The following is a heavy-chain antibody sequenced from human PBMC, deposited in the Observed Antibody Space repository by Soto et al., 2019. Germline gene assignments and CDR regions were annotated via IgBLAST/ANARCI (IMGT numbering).Heavy chain of an antibody. V-gene: IGHV3-23*01. CDR1: GSISTTTP. J-gene: IGHJ4*02. Sequence: EVQLLESGGGLVQPGGSLRLSCAASGSISTTTPLSWVRQAPGKGLEWVSTISGRGTNTYYADSVKGRFIISRDNLKNTVNLQRNGLGAEDPAIYYCEASFRYFDTWGQGTRVTVSS. CDR3: EASFRYFDT. CDR2: ISGRGTNT.